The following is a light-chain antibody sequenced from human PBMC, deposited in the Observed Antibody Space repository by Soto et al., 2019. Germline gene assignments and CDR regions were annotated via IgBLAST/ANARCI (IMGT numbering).Light chain of an antibody. Sequence: DIVLTQSPGTVSLSPGERATLSCRASQSVSSNYLAWYQQKPGQAPRLLIYGTSTRATGIPDRFSGSGSGTDFTLTISRLEPEDFAVYYCQCYGSSPLFTFGPGTKVDIK. V-gene: IGKV3-20*01. CDR3: QCYGSSPLFT. J-gene: IGKJ3*01. CDR2: GTS. CDR1: QSVSSNY.